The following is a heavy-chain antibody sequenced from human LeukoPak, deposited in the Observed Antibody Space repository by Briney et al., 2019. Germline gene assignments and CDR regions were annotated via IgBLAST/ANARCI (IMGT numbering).Heavy chain of an antibody. V-gene: IGHV4-4*07. D-gene: IGHD3-22*01. CDR3: AAGGDSSGKFDY. CDR1: GGSISSSY. Sequence: SESLSLACTVSGGSISSSYLSWIRQPAGKGLGWIGHIYTSGSTYYIPSLESRVTMSVDTSKNQFSQKLSSVTAADTAVYYCAAGGDSSGKFDYWGQGTLVTVSS. CDR2: IYTSGST. J-gene: IGHJ4*02.